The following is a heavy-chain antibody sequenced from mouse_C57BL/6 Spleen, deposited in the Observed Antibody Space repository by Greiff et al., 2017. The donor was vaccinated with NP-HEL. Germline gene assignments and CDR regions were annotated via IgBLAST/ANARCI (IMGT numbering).Heavy chain of an antibody. CDR1: GFTFSSYG. Sequence: EVQGVESGGDLVKPGGSLKLSCAASGFTFSSYGMSWVRQTPDKRLEWVATISSGGSYTYYPDSVKGRFTISRENAKNTLYLQMSSLKSEDTAMYYCARENGGYFDYWGQGTTLTVSS. V-gene: IGHV5-6*01. CDR2: ISSGGSYT. J-gene: IGHJ2*01. CDR3: ARENGGYFDY.